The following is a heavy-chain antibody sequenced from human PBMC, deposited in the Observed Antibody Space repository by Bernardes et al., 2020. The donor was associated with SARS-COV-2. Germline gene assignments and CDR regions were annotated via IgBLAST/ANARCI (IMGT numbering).Heavy chain of an antibody. J-gene: IGHJ6*03. CDR2: INHSGST. D-gene: IGHD6-6*01. Sequence: TLSLTCAVYGGSFSGYYWSWIRQPPGKGLEWIGEINHSGSTNYNPSLKSRVTISVDTSKNQFSLKLSSVTAADTAVYYFARSIAARLNYYYYMDVWGKGTTVTVSS. CDR3: ARSIAARLNYYYYMDV. CDR1: GGSFSGYY. V-gene: IGHV4-34*01.